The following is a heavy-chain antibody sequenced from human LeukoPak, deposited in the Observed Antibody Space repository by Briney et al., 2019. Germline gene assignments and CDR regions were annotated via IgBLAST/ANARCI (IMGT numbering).Heavy chain of an antibody. CDR2: IDPSDSYT. D-gene: IGHD6-13*01. J-gene: IGHJ4*02. Sequence: GESLKISCQGSGYRFTSYWISWVRQMPGKGLEWMGRIDPSDSYTNYSPSFQGHVTISADKSINTAYLQWSRLKDSDSALYYCARHQAAADKIDYWGQGTLVTVSS. CDR3: ARHQAAADKIDY. V-gene: IGHV5-10-1*01. CDR1: GYRFTSYW.